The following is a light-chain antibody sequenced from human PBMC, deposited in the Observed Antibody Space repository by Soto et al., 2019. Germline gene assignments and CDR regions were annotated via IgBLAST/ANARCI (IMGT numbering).Light chain of an antibody. CDR1: QTISSW. J-gene: IGKJ3*01. CDR2: KAS. V-gene: IGKV1-5*03. Sequence: DNPITQSPSTLSGPIGDRDTIHCRASQTISSWLAWYQQKPGKALKLLIYKASTLKSGVPSRFSGSGSGTEFTLTISSLQPDDFATYYCQHYNSYSEAFGHGTIVDIK. CDR3: QHYNSYSEA.